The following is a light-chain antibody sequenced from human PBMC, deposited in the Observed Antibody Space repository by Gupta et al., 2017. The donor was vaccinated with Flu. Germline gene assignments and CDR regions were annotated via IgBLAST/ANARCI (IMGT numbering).Light chain of an antibody. CDR2: EVN. J-gene: IGLJ3*02. CDR3: SSFTETNARV. CDR1: TSDIGFDIY. V-gene: IGLV2-14*03. Sequence: TTSDIGFDIYISWYQQHPGKAPKLLIFEVNNRPSGVSNRFSGSKSDNTAFLTISGLQPEDEAVYYCSSFTETNARVFGGGTKVTVL.